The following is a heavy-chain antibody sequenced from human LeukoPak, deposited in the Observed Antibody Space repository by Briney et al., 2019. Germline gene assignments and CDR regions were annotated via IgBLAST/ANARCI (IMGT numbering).Heavy chain of an antibody. D-gene: IGHD3-22*01. CDR1: GFTFSSYS. CDR3: ARVGTMNYAFDI. Sequence: GGSLRLSCAASGFTFSSYSMNWVRQAPGKGLEWVSSISSSSSYIYYADSVKGRFTISRDNAKNSLYLQMNSLRAEDTAVYYCARVGTMNYAFDIWGQGTMVTVSS. J-gene: IGHJ3*02. CDR2: ISSSSSYI. V-gene: IGHV3-21*01.